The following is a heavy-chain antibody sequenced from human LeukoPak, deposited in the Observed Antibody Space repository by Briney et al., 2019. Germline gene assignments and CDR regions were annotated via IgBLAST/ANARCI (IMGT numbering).Heavy chain of an antibody. J-gene: IGHJ6*03. CDR3: AARSYCSSTSCHYYYYYYYMDV. CDR1: GGTFSSYA. V-gene: IGHV1-69*05. Sequence: GASVKVSCKASGGTFSSYAISWVRQAPGQGLEWVGGIIPIFGTANYAQKFQGRVTITTDESTSTAYMELSSLRSEDTAVYYCAARSYCSSTSCHYYYYYYYMDVWGKGTTVTVSS. CDR2: IIPIFGTA. D-gene: IGHD2-2*01.